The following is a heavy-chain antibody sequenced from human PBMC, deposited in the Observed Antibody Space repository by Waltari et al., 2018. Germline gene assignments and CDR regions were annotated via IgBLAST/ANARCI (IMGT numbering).Heavy chain of an antibody. D-gene: IGHD3-10*01. CDR2: ISSSSTI. CDR1: GFTFSSYS. J-gene: IGHJ4*02. Sequence: EVQLVESGGGLVQPGGSLRLSCAASGFTFSSYSMNWVRQAPGKGLEWVSYISSSSTIYYADSVKGRFTISRDNAKNSLYLQMNSLRAEDTAVYYCAREYYGSESYWGQGTLVTVSS. CDR3: AREYYGSESY. V-gene: IGHV3-48*04.